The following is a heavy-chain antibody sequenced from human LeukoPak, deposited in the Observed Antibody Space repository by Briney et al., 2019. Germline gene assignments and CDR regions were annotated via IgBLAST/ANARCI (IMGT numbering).Heavy chain of an antibody. CDR2: VLNGSKLT. Sequence: GGSLRLSCAASGFTLSKYAISGVRQAPGKGLEEGSSVLNGSKLTYHTDSVKGRFNVSRDDSKRTLYLPTHSLSAEHTAVYYCVKRPASSDAYFEEWGRGTLVTVSS. J-gene: IGHJ4*02. CDR3: VKRPASSDAYFEE. D-gene: IGHD2-15*01. CDR1: GFTLSKYA. V-gene: IGHV3-23*05.